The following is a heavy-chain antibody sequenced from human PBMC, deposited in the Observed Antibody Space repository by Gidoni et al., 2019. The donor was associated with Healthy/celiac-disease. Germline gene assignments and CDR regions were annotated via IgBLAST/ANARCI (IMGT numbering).Heavy chain of an antibody. CDR3: ARGGVDCSGGSCYSARFDY. CDR1: GGTFSSYA. CDR2: IIPIFGTA. J-gene: IGHJ4*02. V-gene: IGHV1-69*12. D-gene: IGHD2-15*01. Sequence: QVQLVQSGAEVKKPGSSVKVSCKASGGTFSSYAISWVRQAPGQGLEWMGGIIPIFGTANYEQKFQGRVTITADESTSTAYMELSSLRSEDTAVYYCARGGVDCSGGSCYSARFDYWGQGTLVTVSS.